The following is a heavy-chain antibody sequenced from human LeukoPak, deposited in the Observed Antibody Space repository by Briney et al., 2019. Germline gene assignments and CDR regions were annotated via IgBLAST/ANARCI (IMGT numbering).Heavy chain of an antibody. Sequence: GESLKISCKGSGYRFSAYWIAWVRQMPGKGREWRGIIYPDDSDTRYSPSFQAQVTISADKSVSPAYLQWSSLKASDTAMYFCARPNITSYYDSRGYDAFDVWGQGTIVTVSS. CDR3: ARPNITSYYDSRGYDAFDV. CDR2: IYPDDSDT. J-gene: IGHJ3*01. CDR1: GYRFSAYW. D-gene: IGHD3-22*01. V-gene: IGHV5-51*01.